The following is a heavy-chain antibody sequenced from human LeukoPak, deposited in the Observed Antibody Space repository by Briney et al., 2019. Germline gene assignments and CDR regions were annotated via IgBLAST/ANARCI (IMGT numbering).Heavy chain of an antibody. V-gene: IGHV4-59*08. Sequence: TSETLSLTCTVSGGSISSYYWSWIRQPPGKGLEWIGYIYYSGSTNYNTSLKSRVTISVDTSKNQFSLKLSSVTAADTAVYYCARQMYYDFWSGYAPNWFDPWGQGTLVTVSS. CDR1: GGSISSYY. CDR2: IYYSGST. J-gene: IGHJ5*02. D-gene: IGHD3-3*01. CDR3: ARQMYYDFWSGYAPNWFDP.